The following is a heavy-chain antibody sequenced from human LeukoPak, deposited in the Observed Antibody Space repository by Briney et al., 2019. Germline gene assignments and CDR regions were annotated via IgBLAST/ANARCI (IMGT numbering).Heavy chain of an antibody. J-gene: IGHJ4*02. V-gene: IGHV3-74*01. CDR1: GFTFSSYW. D-gene: IGHD5-12*01. CDR2: INSDGSST. Sequence: GGSLRLSCAASGFTFSSYWMHWVRQAPGKGLVWVSRINSDGSSTSYADSVKGRFTISRDNSKNTLYLQMNSLRAEDTAVYYCAKWGDGYNSNYWGQGTLVTVSS. CDR3: AKWGDGYNSNY.